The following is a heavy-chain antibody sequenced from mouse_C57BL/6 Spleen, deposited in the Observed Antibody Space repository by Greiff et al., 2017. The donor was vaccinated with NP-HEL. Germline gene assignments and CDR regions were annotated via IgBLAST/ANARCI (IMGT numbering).Heavy chain of an antibody. Sequence: QVQLQQPGAELVMPGASVKLSCKASGYTFTSYWMHWVKQRPGQGLEWIGEIDPSDSYTNYNQKFKGKATLTVDKSSSTAYMQLSSLTSEDSAVYYCARNPAYYSNSYWYFDVWGTGTTVTVSS. CDR1: GYTFTSYW. D-gene: IGHD2-5*01. V-gene: IGHV1-69*01. CDR2: IDPSDSYT. J-gene: IGHJ1*03. CDR3: ARNPAYYSNSYWYFDV.